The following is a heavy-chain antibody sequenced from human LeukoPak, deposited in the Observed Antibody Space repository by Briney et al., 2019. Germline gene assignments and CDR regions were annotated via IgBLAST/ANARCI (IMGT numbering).Heavy chain of an antibody. Sequence: GGSLRLSCAASGFTFSSYAMHWVRQAPGKGLEWVAAISYDENIKNYADSVKGRFTISRDNSKNTLYLQMNSLRAEDMAVYYCARDPIAAAGSDGVYMDVWGKGTTVTVSS. CDR1: GFTFSSYA. J-gene: IGHJ6*03. D-gene: IGHD6-13*01. CDR2: ISYDENIK. CDR3: ARDPIAAAGSDGVYMDV. V-gene: IGHV3-30*04.